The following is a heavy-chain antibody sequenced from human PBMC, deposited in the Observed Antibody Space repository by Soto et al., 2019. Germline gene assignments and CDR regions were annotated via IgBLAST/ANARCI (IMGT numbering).Heavy chain of an antibody. D-gene: IGHD4-4*01. V-gene: IGHV1-2*02. J-gene: IGHJ6*02. Sequence: GASVKVSCKASGYTFSDYYIHWVRQAPGQGLEWMGWINPNSGGTKYAPKFQGGVTMTRDTSITTAYMELSRLRSDDTAVYYCARVSSPIPTVTTSYGMDVWGQGTTVTVSS. CDR2: INPNSGGT. CDR1: GYTFSDYY. CDR3: ARVSSPIPTVTTSYGMDV.